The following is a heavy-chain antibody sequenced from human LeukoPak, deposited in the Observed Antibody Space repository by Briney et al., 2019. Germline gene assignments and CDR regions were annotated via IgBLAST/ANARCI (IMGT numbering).Heavy chain of an antibody. D-gene: IGHD4-17*01. CDR1: GFTLSSYG. Sequence: PGGSLRLSCAASGFTLSSYGMHWVRQAPGKGLEGVAFIRYDGSNKYYADSVKGRFTISRDNSKNTLYLQMNSLRAEDTAVYYCAKGTTVTTKGAFDPWGQGTLVTVSS. CDR2: IRYDGSNK. V-gene: IGHV3-30*02. J-gene: IGHJ5*02. CDR3: AKGTTVTTKGAFDP.